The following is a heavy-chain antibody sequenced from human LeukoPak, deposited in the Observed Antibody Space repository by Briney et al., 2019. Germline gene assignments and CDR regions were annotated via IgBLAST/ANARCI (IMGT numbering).Heavy chain of an antibody. D-gene: IGHD7-27*01. J-gene: IGHJ4*02. CDR2: IWYDGSNK. CDR1: GFTFSSYA. CDR3: ARDRGAPSGDLPSWHFDY. V-gene: IGHV3-33*01. Sequence: HSGGSLRLSCAASGFTFSSYAMHWVRQAPGKGLESVAVIWYDGSNKYYADSVKGRFTISRDNSKNTLYLQMNSLRAEDTAVYYCARDRGAPSGDLPSWHFDYWGQGTLVTVSS.